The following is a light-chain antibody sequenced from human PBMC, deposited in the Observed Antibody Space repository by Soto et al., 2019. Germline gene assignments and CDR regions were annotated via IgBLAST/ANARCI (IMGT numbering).Light chain of an antibody. V-gene: IGKV1-5*03. CDR1: RTISRW. CDR3: QQYNSYFWT. J-gene: IGKJ1*01. CDR2: KAS. Sequence: IQITQSPSTLSASVGDRVTITCRASRTISRWLAWYQQKPERAPKLLIYKASSLQSGVPSRFSGSGSGTDFTLTISSLQPDDFATYYCQQYNSYFWTFGQGTKVDIK.